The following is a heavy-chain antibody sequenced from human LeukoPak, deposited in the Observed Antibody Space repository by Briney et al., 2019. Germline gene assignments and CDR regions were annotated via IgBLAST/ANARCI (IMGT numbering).Heavy chain of an antibody. J-gene: IGHJ4*02. CDR2: IYPGDSDT. D-gene: IGHD2-8*02. Sequence: GESLKISCKGSGYPFTSYWIGWVRPMPGKGMEWMGIIYPGDSDTRYSLSFQGQVTISVDKSTSTAHLQWNSLKASDTAMYYCARHTGGFYHGVDYWGQGTLVTVSS. CDR3: ARHTGGFYHGVDY. CDR1: GYPFTSYW. V-gene: IGHV5-51*01.